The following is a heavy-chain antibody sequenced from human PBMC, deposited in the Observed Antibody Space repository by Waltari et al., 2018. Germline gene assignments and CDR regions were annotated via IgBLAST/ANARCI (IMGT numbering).Heavy chain of an antibody. CDR2: ISGSGGST. Sequence: EVQLLESGGGLVQPGGSLRLSCAASGFTFSSYAMSWVRQAPGKGLEWVSAISGSGGSTYYADSVKGRFTISRDNSKNTLYLQMNSLRAEDTAVYYCAKDLGGDYYPRNWFDPWGQGTLVTVSS. V-gene: IGHV3-23*01. CDR3: AKDLGGDYYPRNWFDP. J-gene: IGHJ5*02. CDR1: GFTFSSYA. D-gene: IGHD4-17*01.